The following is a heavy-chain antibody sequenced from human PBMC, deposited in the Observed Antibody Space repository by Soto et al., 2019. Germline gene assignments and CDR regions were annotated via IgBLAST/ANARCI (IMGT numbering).Heavy chain of an antibody. CDR1: GGSISSYY. CDR3: ARVGSSGWYPHY. Sequence: SETLSLTCTVSGGSISSYYWSWIRQPPGKGLEWIGYIYYSGSTNYNPSLKSRVTISVDTSKNQFSLKLSSVTAADTAVYYCARVGSSGWYPHYWGQGTLVTVSS. D-gene: IGHD6-19*01. V-gene: IGHV4-59*01. CDR2: IYYSGST. J-gene: IGHJ4*02.